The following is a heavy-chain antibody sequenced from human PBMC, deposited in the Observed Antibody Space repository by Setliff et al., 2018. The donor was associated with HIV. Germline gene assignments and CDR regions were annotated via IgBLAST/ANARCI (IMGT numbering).Heavy chain of an antibody. CDR1: GFTFSSYS. CDR3: ARDRPRGGGSLDAFDI. Sequence: GVLRLSCAASGFTFSSYSMNWVRQAPGKGLEWVSSISSSSSYIYYADSVKGRFTISRDNAKNSLYLQMNSLRAEDTAVYYCARDRPRGGGSLDAFDIWGQGTMVTVSS. D-gene: IGHD1-26*01. CDR2: ISSSSSYI. J-gene: IGHJ3*02. V-gene: IGHV3-21*01.